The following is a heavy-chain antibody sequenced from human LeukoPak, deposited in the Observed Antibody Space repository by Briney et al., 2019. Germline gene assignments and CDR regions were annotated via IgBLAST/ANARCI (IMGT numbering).Heavy chain of an antibody. D-gene: IGHD5-12*01. CDR3: ARGSFPGYDFDY. CDR1: GGSISSGDYY. Sequence: SETLSLTCTVSGGSISSGDYYWSWIRQPPGKGLEWLGYIYYSGSTYYNPSLKSRVTISVDTSKNQFPLKLSSVTAADTAVYYCARGSFPGYDFDYWGQGTLVTVSS. V-gene: IGHV4-30-4*01. CDR2: IYYSGST. J-gene: IGHJ4*02.